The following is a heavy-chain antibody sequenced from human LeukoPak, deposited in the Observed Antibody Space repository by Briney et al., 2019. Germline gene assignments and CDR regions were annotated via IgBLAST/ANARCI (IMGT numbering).Heavy chain of an antibody. CDR2: IIPIFGTA. D-gene: IGHD3-22*01. V-gene: IGHV1-69*06. CDR1: RGTFSSYA. Sequence: SVKVSCKASRGTFSSYAISWVRQAPGQGLEWMGGIIPIFGTANYAQKFQGRVTITADKSTSTAYMELSSLRSEDTAVYYCARRGYYYDSSDTLFDIWGQGTMVTVSS. J-gene: IGHJ3*02. CDR3: ARRGYYYDSSDTLFDI.